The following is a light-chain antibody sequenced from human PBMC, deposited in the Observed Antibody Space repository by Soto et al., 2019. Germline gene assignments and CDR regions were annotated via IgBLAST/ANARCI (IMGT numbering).Light chain of an antibody. CDR2: EVS. Sequence: QSALTQPASVSGSPGQSITISCTGTSSDVGGYNYVSWYQQHPGKAPKLIIYEVSNRPSGVSNRFSGSKSGNTASLTISGLQAEYEADYYCKSNTSKSTRVFGTGTKLTVL. CDR1: SSDVGGYNY. CDR3: KSNTSKSTRV. J-gene: IGLJ1*01. V-gene: IGLV2-14*01.